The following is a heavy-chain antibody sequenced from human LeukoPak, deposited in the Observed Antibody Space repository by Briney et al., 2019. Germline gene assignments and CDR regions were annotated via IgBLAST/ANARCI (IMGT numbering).Heavy chain of an antibody. CDR3: ARGTVRSFDWFD. D-gene: IGHD3-9*01. J-gene: IGHJ4*02. CDR1: GGSISSYY. CDR2: IYYSGST. V-gene: IGHV4-59*01. Sequence: SETLSLTCTVSGGSISSYYWSWLRQPPGKGLEWIGYIYYSGSTSYNPSLKSRVTISVGTSRDHFSLKLSSVTAADTTVYYCARGTVRSFDWFDWGQGTLVTVSS.